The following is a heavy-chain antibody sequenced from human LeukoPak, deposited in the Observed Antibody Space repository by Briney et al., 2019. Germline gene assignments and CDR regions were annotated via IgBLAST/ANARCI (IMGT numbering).Heavy chain of an antibody. J-gene: IGHJ4*02. Sequence: GGSLRLSCAASGFTFSSYAMHWVRQAPGKGLEWVAVISYDGSNKYYADSVKGRFTISRDNSKNTLYLQMNSLRAEDTAVYYCARDLTGTDYFDHWGQGTLVTVSS. D-gene: IGHD1-7*01. CDR3: ARDLTGTDYFDH. CDR2: ISYDGSNK. V-gene: IGHV3-30*04. CDR1: GFTFSSYA.